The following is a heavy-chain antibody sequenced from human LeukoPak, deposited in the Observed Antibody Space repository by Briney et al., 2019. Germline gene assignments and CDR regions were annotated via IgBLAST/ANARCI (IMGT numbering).Heavy chain of an antibody. J-gene: IGHJ4*02. Sequence: SETLSLTCTVSGVSISSYSWSWIRQPPGKGLEWIGYIYDSGSTYYNPSLKSRVTISLDRSKNQFSLKLTSVTAADTAVYYCARYGGSGTYFFDYWGQGTLVTVSS. CDR1: GVSISSYS. CDR2: IYDSGST. V-gene: IGHV4-30-2*01. CDR3: ARYGGSGTYFFDY. D-gene: IGHD3-10*01.